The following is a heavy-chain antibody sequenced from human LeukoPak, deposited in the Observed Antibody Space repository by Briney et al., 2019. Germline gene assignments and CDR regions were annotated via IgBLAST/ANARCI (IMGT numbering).Heavy chain of an antibody. Sequence: GGSLRLSCAASGFTFSSYGMHWVRQAPGKGLEWVAFIRYDGSNKYYADSVKGRFTISRDNSKNTLYLQMNSLRAEDTAVYYCAKDGLGYCSGGSCYYFGYWGQGTLVTVSS. D-gene: IGHD2-15*01. J-gene: IGHJ4*02. V-gene: IGHV3-30*02. CDR3: AKDGLGYCSGGSCYYFGY. CDR2: IRYDGSNK. CDR1: GFTFSSYG.